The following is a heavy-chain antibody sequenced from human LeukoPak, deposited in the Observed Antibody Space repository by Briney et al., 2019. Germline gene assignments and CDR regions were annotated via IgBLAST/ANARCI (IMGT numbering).Heavy chain of an antibody. CDR1: GGSMSNYY. CDR3: ARSDHGGDPTYDAFDL. D-gene: IGHD4-23*01. CDR2: LRTTGST. V-gene: IGHV4-4*07. Sequence: PSETLSLTCTVSGGSMSNYYWGWIRQPAEKGLEWIGRLRTTGSTNYNPSLKSRVTMSLDTSKKQFSLKLTSVAAADTAVYYCARSDHGGDPTYDAFDLWGQGTMVTVSS. J-gene: IGHJ3*01.